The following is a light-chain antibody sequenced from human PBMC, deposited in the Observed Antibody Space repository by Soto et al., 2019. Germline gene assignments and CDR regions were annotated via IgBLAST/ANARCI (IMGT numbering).Light chain of an antibody. CDR1: RSDIGSYNY. V-gene: IGLV2-14*01. CDR2: GVS. J-gene: IGLJ1*01. CDR3: ISYTGSSTSYV. Sequence: QSALTQPASVSGSPGQSITISCSGTRSDIGSYNYVAWYQQFPGKTPKILIYGVSTRPSGVSSRFSGSKSGNTASLTISGLQAEDEADYYCISYTGSSTSYVFGSGTKV.